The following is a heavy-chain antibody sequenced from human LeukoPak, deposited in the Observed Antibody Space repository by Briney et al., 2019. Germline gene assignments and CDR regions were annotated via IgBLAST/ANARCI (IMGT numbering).Heavy chain of an antibody. J-gene: IGHJ4*02. CDR2: IYPGDSDT. Sequence: LGESLKISCKGSGYSFTSYWIGWVRQMPGKGLEWMGIIYPGDSDTRYSPSFQGQVTISADKSISTAYLQWSSLKASDTAMYYCARARFQKIKYCGGDCSFPFDYWGQGTLVTVSS. V-gene: IGHV5-51*01. CDR3: ARARFQKIKYCGGDCSFPFDY. D-gene: IGHD2-21*02. CDR1: GYSFTSYW.